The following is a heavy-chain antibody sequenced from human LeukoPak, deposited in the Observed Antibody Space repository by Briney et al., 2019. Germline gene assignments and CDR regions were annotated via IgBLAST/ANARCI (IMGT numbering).Heavy chain of an antibody. Sequence: SETLSLTCTVSGASISSYYWNWIRQPPGKGLEWIGYIYYSGNTNYNPSLKSRVTMSVDTSKNQFSLKVTSVTAADTAVYYCARGRQFVDTWGQGTLVTVSS. V-gene: IGHV4-59*12. J-gene: IGHJ5*02. D-gene: IGHD5-24*01. CDR3: ARGRQFVDT. CDR2: IYYSGNT. CDR1: GASISSYY.